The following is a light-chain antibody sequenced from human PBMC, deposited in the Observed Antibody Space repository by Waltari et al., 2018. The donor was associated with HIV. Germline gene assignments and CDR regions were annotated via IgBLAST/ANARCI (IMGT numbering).Light chain of an antibody. CDR2: GNS. CDR1: SSNIRAGYD. V-gene: IGLV1-40*01. Sequence: QSELTQPPSVSGAPGQRATIPCTGSSSNIRAGYDVHRYQQLPGTAPKLLIYGNSNRPSGVPDRFSGSKSGTSASLAITGLQAEDEADYYCQSYDSSLSPWVFGGGTKLTVL. J-gene: IGLJ3*02. CDR3: QSYDSSLSPWV.